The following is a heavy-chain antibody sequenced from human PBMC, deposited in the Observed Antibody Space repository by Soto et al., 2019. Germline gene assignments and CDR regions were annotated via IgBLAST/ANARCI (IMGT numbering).Heavy chain of an antibody. CDR2: ISGYNGNT. Sequence: QAQLVQSGAEVKKPGASVKVSCKASGYTFSSYGITWVRQAPGQGLEWMAWISGYNGNTNYAQNLQGRVTMTTDTSTNTAYMELRSLRSDDTAVYYCAGDDFVVRGVYYYYGMDVWGQGTTVTVSS. CDR1: GYTFSSYG. V-gene: IGHV1-18*01. J-gene: IGHJ6*02. CDR3: AGDDFVVRGVYYYYGMDV. D-gene: IGHD3-10*01.